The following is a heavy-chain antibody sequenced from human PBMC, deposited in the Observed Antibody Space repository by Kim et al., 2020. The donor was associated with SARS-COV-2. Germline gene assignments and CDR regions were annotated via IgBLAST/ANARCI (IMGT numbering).Heavy chain of an antibody. CDR2: ISHSGST. CDR1: GGSLSDYY. J-gene: IGHJ5*02. Sequence: SETLSLTCAVYGGSLSDYYWSWIRQPPGKGLAWIGQISHSGSTNYNPSLKSRVTISADTSKNEFSLKLSSVTAADTAVYYCASPRRKRFDPWGQGTLVTV. V-gene: IGHV4-34*01. CDR3: ASPRRKRFDP.